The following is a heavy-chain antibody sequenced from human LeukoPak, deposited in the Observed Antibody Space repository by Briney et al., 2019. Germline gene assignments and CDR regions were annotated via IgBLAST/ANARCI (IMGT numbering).Heavy chain of an antibody. V-gene: IGHV1-2*06. CDR2: INPNSGGT. D-gene: IGHD3-3*01. Sequence: ASVKVSCKASGYTFTGYYMHWVRQAPGQGLEWMGRINPNSGGTNYAQKFQGRVTMTRDTSISTAFMELSRLRSDDTAVYYCARGNRITIFGVVITPAYFDYWGQGTLVTVSS. CDR1: GYTFTGYY. CDR3: ARGNRITIFGVVITPAYFDY. J-gene: IGHJ4*02.